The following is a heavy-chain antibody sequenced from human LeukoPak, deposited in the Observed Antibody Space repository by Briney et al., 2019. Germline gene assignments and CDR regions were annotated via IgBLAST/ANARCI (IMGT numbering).Heavy chain of an antibody. J-gene: IGHJ3*02. D-gene: IGHD3/OR15-3a*01. V-gene: IGHV3-21*01. CDR2: IDTTSSYM. CDR3: ARDFLGTGLDAFDI. Sequence: GGSLRLSCAASGFTFSTYAMNWVRQAPGKGLEWVSSIDTTSSYMYYADSVKGRFTISRDNAKKSLYLQMNSLRAEDTAVYHCARDFLGTGLDAFDIWGQGTMVTVSS. CDR1: GFTFSTYA.